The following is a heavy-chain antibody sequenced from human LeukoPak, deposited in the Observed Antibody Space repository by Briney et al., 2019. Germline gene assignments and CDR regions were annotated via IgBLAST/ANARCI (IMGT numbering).Heavy chain of an antibody. CDR1: GGSISSYY. CDR2: IYYSGST. Sequence: PSETLSLTCTVSGGSISSYYWSWIRQPLGKGLEWIGYIYYSGSTNYNPSLKSRVTISVDTSKNQFSLKLSSVTAADTAVYYCARGYYDSSGYTLGYFDYWGQGTLVTVSS. D-gene: IGHD3-22*01. V-gene: IGHV4-59*08. J-gene: IGHJ4*02. CDR3: ARGYYDSSGYTLGYFDY.